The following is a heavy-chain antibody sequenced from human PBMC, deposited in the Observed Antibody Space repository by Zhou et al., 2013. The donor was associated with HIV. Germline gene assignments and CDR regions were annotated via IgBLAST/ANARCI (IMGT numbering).Heavy chain of an antibody. CDR3: ARCRVVVDRGGYYYYMDV. J-gene: IGHJ6*03. V-gene: IGHV1-69*05. CDR2: IIPILATT. Sequence: QVQLEQSGAEVRKPGSSVKVSCKASGGISTNHVFSWVRQAPGQGLEWMGGIIPILATTNYAQKFQGRVTITTDESTSTAYMELSSLRSEDTAVYYCARCRVVVDRGGYYYYMDVWGKGTTVTVSS. D-gene: IGHD2-2*01. CDR1: GGISTNHV.